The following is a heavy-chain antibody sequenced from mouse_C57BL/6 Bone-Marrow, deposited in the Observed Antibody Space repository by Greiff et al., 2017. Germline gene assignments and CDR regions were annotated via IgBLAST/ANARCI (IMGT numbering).Heavy chain of an antibody. D-gene: IGHD2-4*01. CDR1: ISLSTSGMGL. CDR2: WNNDNY. Sequence: QVTLKVCGPGILQPSQTLSLACTFSGISLSTSGMGLSWLRKPSGKALEWLASIWNNDNYYNPSLKSRLTISKETSNYQVFLKLTSVDTADSATXYGAWRGFMITTSYYYAMDYWGQGTSVTVSS. J-gene: IGHJ4*01. CDR3: WRGFMITTSYYYAMDY. V-gene: IGHV8-2*01.